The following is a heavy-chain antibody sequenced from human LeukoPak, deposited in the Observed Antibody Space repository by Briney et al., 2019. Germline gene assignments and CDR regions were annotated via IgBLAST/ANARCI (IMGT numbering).Heavy chain of an antibody. J-gene: IGHJ4*02. CDR1: GFTFSDYY. D-gene: IGHD3-3*01. CDR3: APVGFWSGYYVPPYDY. CDR2: IISSGSTI. V-gene: IGHV3-11*04. Sequence: GGSLRLSCAASGFTFSDYYMSWIRQAPGKGLEGVSYIISSGSTIYCAESVKGRFTISRDNAKNSLYLQMNSLRAEDTAVYYCAPVGFWSGYYVPPYDYWGQGTLVTVSS.